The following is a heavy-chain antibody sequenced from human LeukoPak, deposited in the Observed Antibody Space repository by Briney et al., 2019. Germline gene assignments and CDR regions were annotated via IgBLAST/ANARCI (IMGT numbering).Heavy chain of an antibody. CDR2: ISYDGSNK. V-gene: IGHV3-30*04. Sequence: GGSLRLSCAASGFTFSSYAMHWVRQAPGKGLEWVAVISYDGSNKYYADSVKGRFTISRDNSKNTLYLQMNSLRAEDTVVYYCARGGLLWFGELSPHVNKGGLLDYWGQGTLVTVSS. J-gene: IGHJ4*02. CDR3: ARGGLLWFGELSPHVNKGGLLDY. CDR1: GFTFSSYA. D-gene: IGHD3-10*01.